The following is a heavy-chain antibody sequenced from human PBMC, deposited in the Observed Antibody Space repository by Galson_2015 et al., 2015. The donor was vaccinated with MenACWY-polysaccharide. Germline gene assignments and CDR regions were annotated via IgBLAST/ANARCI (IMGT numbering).Heavy chain of an antibody. D-gene: IGHD6-6*01. Sequence: SLRLSCAASEFTFSRYWMNWFRQPPGKGLMWVSRINRDGRNTDYADSVKGRFTISRDNAKNTLFLQMNSLRAEDTAVYYCARGITSSNWGQGTLVTVSS. J-gene: IGHJ4*02. CDR1: EFTFSRYW. CDR2: INRDGRNT. CDR3: ARGITSSN. V-gene: IGHV3-74*01.